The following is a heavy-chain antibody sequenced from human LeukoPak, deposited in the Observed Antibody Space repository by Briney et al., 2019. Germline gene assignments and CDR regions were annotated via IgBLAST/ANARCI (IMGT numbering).Heavy chain of an antibody. V-gene: IGHV4-59*08. D-gene: IGHD5-24*01. J-gene: IGHJ2*01. CDR2: IYYSGST. CDR3: ARRFQFYWYFDL. Sequence: SETLSLTCTVSGGSISSYYWSWIRQPPGKGLEWIGYIYYSGSTNYNPSLKSRVTISVDTSKNQFSLKLSSVTAADTAVYYCARRFQFYWYFDLWGRGTLVTVSS. CDR1: GGSISSYY.